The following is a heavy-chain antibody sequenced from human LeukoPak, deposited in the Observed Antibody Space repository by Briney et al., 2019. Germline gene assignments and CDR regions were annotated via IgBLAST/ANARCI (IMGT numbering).Heavy chain of an antibody. CDR3: ARDLTGSRCRGGSCYFMFSY. CDR2: INTNNGNT. D-gene: IGHD2-15*01. CDR1: GYTFIHYG. V-gene: IGHV1-18*01. Sequence: ASVKVSCKASGYTFIHYGISWVRQAPGQGLEWMGWINTNNGNTNYAQNLQGRVTMTTDTSTSTAYMELRSLRSDDTAVYFCARDLTGSRCRGGSCYFMFSYWGQGTLVTVSS. J-gene: IGHJ4*02.